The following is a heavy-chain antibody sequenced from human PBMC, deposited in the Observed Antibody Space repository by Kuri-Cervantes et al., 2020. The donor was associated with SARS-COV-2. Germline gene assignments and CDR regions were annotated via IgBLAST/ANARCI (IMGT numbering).Heavy chain of an antibody. CDR3: ARALKGKQWLVRYYFDY. CDR1: GYTLTELS. D-gene: IGHD6-19*01. V-gene: IGHV1-24*01. Sequence: ASVKVSCKVSGYTLTELSMHWVRQAPGKGLEWMGGFDPEDGETIYAQKFQGRVTMTEDTSTDTAYMELSSLRSEDTAVYYCARALKGKQWLVRYYFDYWGQGTLVTVSS. J-gene: IGHJ4*02. CDR2: FDPEDGET.